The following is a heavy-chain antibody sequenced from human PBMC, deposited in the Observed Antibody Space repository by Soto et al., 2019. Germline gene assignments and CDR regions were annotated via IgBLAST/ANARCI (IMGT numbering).Heavy chain of an antibody. V-gene: IGHV1-46*01. CDR2: INPSGDST. CDR1: GYTFTSCY. Sequence: ASVKVSCKASGYTFTSCYMHWVRQAPGQGLEWMGIINPSGDSTSYAQKFQGRVTMTRDTSTSTVYMELSSLRSEDTAVYYCAREGSSSWNYYYYYMDFWGKGTTVTVSS. J-gene: IGHJ6*03. D-gene: IGHD6-13*01. CDR3: AREGSSSWNYYYYYMDF.